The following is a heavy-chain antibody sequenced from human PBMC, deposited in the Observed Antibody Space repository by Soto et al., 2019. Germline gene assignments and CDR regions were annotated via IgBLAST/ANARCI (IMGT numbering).Heavy chain of an antibody. CDR2: IYYSGST. CDR3: ARGTYCSGGSCYDY. Sequence: SETLSLTCTVSGGSIISYYWSWIRQPPGKGLEWIGYIYYSGSTNYNPSLKSRVTISVDTSKNQFSLKLSSVTAADTAVYYCARGTYCSGGSCYDYWGQGTLVTVSS. D-gene: IGHD2-15*01. CDR1: GGSIISYY. J-gene: IGHJ4*02. V-gene: IGHV4-59*01.